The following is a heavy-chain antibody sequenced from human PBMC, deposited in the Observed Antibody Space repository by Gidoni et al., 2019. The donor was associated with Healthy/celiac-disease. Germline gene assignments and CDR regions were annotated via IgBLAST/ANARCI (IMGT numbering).Heavy chain of an antibody. D-gene: IGHD6-13*01. V-gene: IGHV4-38-2*02. CDR1: GYSISSGYY. CDR3: ARELAAAGTDYYYGMDV. Sequence: QVQLQESGTGLVKPSETLSLTCTVPGYSISSGYYWGWIRQPPGKGLEWIGSIYHSGSTYYNPSLKSRVTISVDTSKNQFSLKLSSVTAADTAVYYCARELAAAGTDYYYGMDVWGQGTTVTVSS. J-gene: IGHJ6*02. CDR2: IYHSGST.